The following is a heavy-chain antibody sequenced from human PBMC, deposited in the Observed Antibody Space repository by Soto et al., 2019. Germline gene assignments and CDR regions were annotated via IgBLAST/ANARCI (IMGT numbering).Heavy chain of an antibody. V-gene: IGHV3-7*03. D-gene: IGHD6-19*01. Sequence: GSLRLSCAASGFTFSSYWMSWVRQAPGKGLEWVANIKQDGSEKYYVDSVKGRFTISRDNAKNSLYLQMNSLRAEDTAVYYCARGLYSSGWGAFDIWGQGTMVTVSS. CDR3: ARGLYSSGWGAFDI. CDR1: GFTFSSYW. CDR2: IKQDGSEK. J-gene: IGHJ3*02.